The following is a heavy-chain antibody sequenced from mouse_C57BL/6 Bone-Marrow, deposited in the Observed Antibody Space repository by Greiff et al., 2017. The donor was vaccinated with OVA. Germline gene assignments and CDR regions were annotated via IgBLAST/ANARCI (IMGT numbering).Heavy chain of an antibody. CDR1: GYTFTSYW. CDR2: IHPNSGST. CDR3: ARKGNYYGSTWFDY. V-gene: IGHV1-64*01. D-gene: IGHD1-1*01. J-gene: IGHJ3*01. Sequence: QVQLQQPGAELVKPGASVKLSCKASGYTFTSYWMHWVKQRPGQGLEWIGMIHPNSGSTNYNEKFKSKATLTVDKSSSTAYMQLSSLTSEDSAVYYCARKGNYYGSTWFDYWGQGTLVTVSA.